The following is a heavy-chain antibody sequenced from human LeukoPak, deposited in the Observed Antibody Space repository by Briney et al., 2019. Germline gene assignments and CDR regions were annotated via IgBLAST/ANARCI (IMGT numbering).Heavy chain of an antibody. V-gene: IGHV3-53*01. CDR2: LYSGGGT. D-gene: IGHD1-1*01. Sequence: GGSLRLSCAASGFTVSSNHMSWVRQAPGQGLEWVSVLYSGGGTHYADSVKGRFTISRDNSQNTVFLQMNSLRAEDTAVYYCAKVDYWSPENYFDSWGQGILVTVSS. J-gene: IGHJ4*02. CDR3: AKVDYWSPENYFDS. CDR1: GFTVSSNH.